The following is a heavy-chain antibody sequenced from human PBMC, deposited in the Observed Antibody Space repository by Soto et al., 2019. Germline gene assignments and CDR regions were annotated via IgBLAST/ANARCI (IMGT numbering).Heavy chain of an antibody. Sequence: QVQLVQSGAEVKKPGSSVKVSCKASGGSFSSYAISWVRQAPGQGLEWMGGVFPIVGTPNYAQKFQGRVTITADESTSTVYMDLSSLRSEDTAVYFCARGYSSSSDPFDYWGQGTLVTVSS. J-gene: IGHJ4*02. CDR1: GGSFSSYA. CDR2: VFPIVGTP. D-gene: IGHD6-6*01. CDR3: ARGYSSSSDPFDY. V-gene: IGHV1-69*01.